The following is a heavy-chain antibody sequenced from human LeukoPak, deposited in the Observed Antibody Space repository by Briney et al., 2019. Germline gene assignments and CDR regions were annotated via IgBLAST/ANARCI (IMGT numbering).Heavy chain of an antibody. CDR1: GYTFTGYN. J-gene: IGHJ4*02. D-gene: IGHD1-26*01. CDR3: ARDLGGSYHPTFFDY. Sequence: ASMKVSCKASGYTFTGYNIHWVRQAPGQGLEWLGWINPHSGSTNYVQKFQGRVTMTRDTSISTAYMELSRLRSDDTAVYYCARDLGGSYHPTFFDYWGQGTLVTVSS. V-gene: IGHV1-2*02. CDR2: INPHSGST.